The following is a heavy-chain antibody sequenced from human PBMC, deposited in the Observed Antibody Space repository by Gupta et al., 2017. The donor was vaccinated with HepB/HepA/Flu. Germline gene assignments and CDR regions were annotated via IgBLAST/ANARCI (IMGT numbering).Heavy chain of an antibody. CDR3: ATDLLLWFGELSHRHDAFDI. CDR2: VDPEDGET. V-gene: IGHV1-69-2*01. D-gene: IGHD3-10*01. Sequence: EVQLVQSGAEVKKPGATVKISCKVSGYTFTDYYMHWVQQAPGKGLEWMGLVDPEDGETIYAEKFQGRVTITADTSTDTAYMELSSLRSEDTAVYYCATDLLLWFGELSHRHDAFDIWGQGTMVTVSS. J-gene: IGHJ3*02. CDR1: GYTFTDYY.